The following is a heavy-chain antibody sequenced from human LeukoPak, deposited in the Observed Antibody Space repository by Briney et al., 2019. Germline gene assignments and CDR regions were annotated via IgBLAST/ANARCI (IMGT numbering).Heavy chain of an antibody. Sequence: GGSLRLSCAVSGFTFSNYWMSSARQSPGKGLEWVANIYLDGSRAYYVDSVKGRFTISRDNTKNSLFLQMNSLSAEDTAVYYCGRAGPVTKDHFIDVWGKGTTVTVSS. J-gene: IGHJ6*03. V-gene: IGHV3-7*01. CDR3: GRAGPVTKDHFIDV. CDR2: IYLDGSRA. CDR1: GFTFSNYW. D-gene: IGHD2-2*01.